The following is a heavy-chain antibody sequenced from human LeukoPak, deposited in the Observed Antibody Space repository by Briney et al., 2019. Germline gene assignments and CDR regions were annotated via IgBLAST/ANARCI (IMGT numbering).Heavy chain of an antibody. J-gene: IGHJ4*02. CDR1: GFTFSSHA. D-gene: IGHD2/OR15-2a*01. CDR2: ISGSGGST. Sequence: GGSLRLSCAASGFTFSSHAMSWVRQAPGKGLEWVSAISGSGGSTSYADSVKGRFTISRDNSKNTLYLQMNSLRAGDTAVYYCAKELYFGSFDYWGQGTLVSVSS. CDR3: AKELYFGSFDY. V-gene: IGHV3-23*01.